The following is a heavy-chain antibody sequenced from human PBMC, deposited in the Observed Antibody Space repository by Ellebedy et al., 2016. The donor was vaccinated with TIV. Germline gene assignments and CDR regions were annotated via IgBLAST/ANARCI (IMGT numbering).Heavy chain of an antibody. CDR3: ARDRDYYDILTGYYTEGWVDY. CDR1: GFTFTYNY. V-gene: IGHV3-11*04. D-gene: IGHD3-9*01. J-gene: IGHJ4*02. CDR2: ISSSGSTI. Sequence: GESLKISCAASGFTFTYNYMSWIRQAPGKGLEWVSYISSSGSTIYYADSVKGRFTISRDNAKNSLYLQMNSLRAEDTAVYYCARDRDYYDILTGYYTEGWVDYWGQGTLVTVSS.